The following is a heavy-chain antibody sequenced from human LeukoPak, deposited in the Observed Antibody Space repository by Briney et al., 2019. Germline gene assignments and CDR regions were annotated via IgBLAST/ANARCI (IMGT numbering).Heavy chain of an antibody. V-gene: IGHV3-7*03. CDR3: ARDSGYNAFDY. J-gene: IGHJ4*01. CDR2: INQDGSAN. CDR1: GFLFSNSW. Sequence: PGGSVRLSCADSGFLFSNSWMAWVGQAPGRGLEWLANINQDGSANTCVDYVKGRFTISRDNANNSLYLQMNSLRAEGTAMYYCARDSGYNAFDYWGKGTLATVSS. D-gene: IGHD5-12*01.